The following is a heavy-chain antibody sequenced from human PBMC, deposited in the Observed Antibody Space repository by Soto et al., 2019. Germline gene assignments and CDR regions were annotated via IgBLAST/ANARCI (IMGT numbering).Heavy chain of an antibody. J-gene: IGHJ5*02. CDR3: AHIPNYYQYDWFDP. V-gene: IGHV2-5*02. D-gene: IGHD3-16*01. CDR2: IYWDDDK. CDR1: GFSLTTRGVG. Sequence: QITLKESGPTLVKPTQTLTLTCTFSGFSLTTRGVGVGWIRQPPGKALECLALIYWDDDKRYSPSLQSRLSIPKDTSKTQVVLTTTNVDPVDTATYYCAHIPNYYQYDWFDPWGQGTLVSVSS.